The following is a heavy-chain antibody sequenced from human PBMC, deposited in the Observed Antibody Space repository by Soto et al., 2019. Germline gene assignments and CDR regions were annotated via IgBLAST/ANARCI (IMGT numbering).Heavy chain of an antibody. CDR2: VSSGGNTV. Sequence: TGGSLRLSCAASGFSFSSFRMHWVRQAPGKGLEWVAVVSSGGNTVYDADSVKGRFTISRDNSKNTLYLEVNSLRAEDTAMYYCAREDPRGYSLRSYYGMDVWGQGTTVTVSS. V-gene: IGHV3-30-3*01. D-gene: IGHD5-18*01. J-gene: IGHJ6*02. CDR3: AREDPRGYSLRSYYGMDV. CDR1: GFSFSSFR.